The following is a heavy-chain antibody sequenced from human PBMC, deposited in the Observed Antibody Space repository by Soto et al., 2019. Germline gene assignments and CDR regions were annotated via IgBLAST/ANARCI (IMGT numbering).Heavy chain of an antibody. Sequence: PSETLSLTCAVSGVSITTNGYSWSWIRQPPGKGLEWIGYIYPSGTIFYNPSLNSRVTISADTSNNQFSLKLTSVTAADTAVYFFATYTAFATYYFDYWGRGTLVTVSS. CDR1: GVSITTNGYS. V-gene: IGHV4-30-2*01. CDR3: ATYTAFATYYFDY. D-gene: IGHD3-16*01. CDR2: IYPSGTI. J-gene: IGHJ4*02.